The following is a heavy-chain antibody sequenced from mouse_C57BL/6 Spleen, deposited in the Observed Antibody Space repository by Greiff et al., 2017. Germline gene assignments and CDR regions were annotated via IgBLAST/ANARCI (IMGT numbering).Heavy chain of an antibody. J-gene: IGHJ3*01. CDR3: TRSYYGIMGFAY. Sequence: EVQLQQSGAELVKPGASVKLSCKASGFNIKDYYMHWVKQRTEQGLEWIGRIDPEDGETKYDQKFQGKATITADTSSNTSYLQLSSLTSEDTAVYYCTRSYYGIMGFAYWGPGTLVTVSA. CDR2: IDPEDGET. D-gene: IGHD1-1*01. V-gene: IGHV14-2*01. CDR1: GFNIKDYY.